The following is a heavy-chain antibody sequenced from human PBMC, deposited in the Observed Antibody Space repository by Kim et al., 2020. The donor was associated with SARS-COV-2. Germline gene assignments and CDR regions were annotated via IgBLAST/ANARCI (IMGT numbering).Heavy chain of an antibody. J-gene: IGHJ4*02. Sequence: GKGRLTISRDNSKNTLYLQMNSRRAEDTAVYYCASTTYYYDSSGYHFDYWGQGTLVTVSS. V-gene: IGHV3-53*01. D-gene: IGHD3-22*01. CDR3: ASTTYYYDSSGYHFDY.